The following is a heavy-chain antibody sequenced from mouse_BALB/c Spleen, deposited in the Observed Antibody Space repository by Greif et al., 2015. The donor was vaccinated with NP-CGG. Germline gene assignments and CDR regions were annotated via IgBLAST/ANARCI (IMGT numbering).Heavy chain of an antibody. D-gene: IGHD2-1*01. CDR3: AREGMVTTDYYAMDY. J-gene: IGHJ4*01. V-gene: IGHV1-4*01. CDR2: INPSSGYT. Sequence: VKVVESGAELARPGASVKMSCKASGYTLTSYTMHWVKQRPGQGLEWIGYINPSSGYTNYNQKFKDKATLTADKSSSTAYMQLSSLTSEDSAVYYCAREGMVTTDYYAMDYWGQGTSVTVSS. CDR1: GYTLTSYT.